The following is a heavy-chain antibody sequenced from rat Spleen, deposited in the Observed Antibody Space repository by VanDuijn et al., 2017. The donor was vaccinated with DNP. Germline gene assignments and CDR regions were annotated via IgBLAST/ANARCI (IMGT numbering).Heavy chain of an antibody. CDR3: ARDYGYNYFDY. CDR2: IHTGSGGT. V-gene: IGHV1-43*01. D-gene: IGHD1-6*01. J-gene: IGHJ2*01. Sequence: QVQLRQSGAELAEPGSSVKISCKSSGYTFTVNYIGWIKQTTGQGLEYIGYIHTGSGGTSYREKFKGKATLTVDISSSTSFMHLTSLTPDDSAVYYCARDYGYNYFDYWGQGVMVTVSS. CDR1: GYTFTVNY.